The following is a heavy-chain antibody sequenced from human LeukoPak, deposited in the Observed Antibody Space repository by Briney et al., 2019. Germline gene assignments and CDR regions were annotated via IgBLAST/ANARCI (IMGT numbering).Heavy chain of an antibody. D-gene: IGHD6-19*01. Sequence: SVKVSCKASGYTFTSYYMHWVRQAPGQGLEWMGRIIPIFGTANYAQKFQGRVTITTDESTSTAYMELSSLRSEDTAVYYCARDEAFGQWLAPGDYWGQGTLVTVSS. CDR3: ARDEAFGQWLAPGDY. CDR1: GYTFTSYY. J-gene: IGHJ4*02. CDR2: IIPIFGTA. V-gene: IGHV1-69*05.